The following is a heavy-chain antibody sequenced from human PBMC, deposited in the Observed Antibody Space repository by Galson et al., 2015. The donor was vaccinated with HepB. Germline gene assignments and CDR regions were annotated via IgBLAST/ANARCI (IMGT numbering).Heavy chain of an antibody. D-gene: IGHD4-11*01. CDR3: ASRLNDYSKEFHY. V-gene: IGHV4-30-2*01. Sequence: TLSLTCAVSGGSISSGGYSWSWIRQPPGKGLEWIGYIYHSGSTYYNPSLKSRVTISVDRSKNQFSLKLSSVTAADTAVYYCASRLNDYSKEFHYWGQGTLVTVSS. CDR1: GGSISSGGYS. CDR2: IYHSGST. J-gene: IGHJ4*02.